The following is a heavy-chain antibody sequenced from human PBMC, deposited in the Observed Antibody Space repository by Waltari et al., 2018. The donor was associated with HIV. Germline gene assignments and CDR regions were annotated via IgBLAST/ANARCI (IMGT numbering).Heavy chain of an antibody. Sequence: QVQLQESGPGLVEPSETLSLTCAVSGYSISGGYYWAWVRQPPGKGLEWIGSIYHSGSTYYNPSLKSRVIISVDTSKNQFSLRLNSVTAADTAVYYCARRAVAGTNWFDPWGQGTLVTVPS. CDR1: GYSISGGYY. CDR3: ARRAVAGTNWFDP. J-gene: IGHJ5*02. V-gene: IGHV4-38-2*01. CDR2: IYHSGST. D-gene: IGHD6-19*01.